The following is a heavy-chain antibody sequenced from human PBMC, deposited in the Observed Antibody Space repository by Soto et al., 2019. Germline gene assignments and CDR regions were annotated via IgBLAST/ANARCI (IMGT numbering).Heavy chain of an antibody. Sequence: QVQLVQSGAEVKKPGASVKVSCKASGYTFTSYAMHWVRQAPGQRLEWMGWINAGNGNTKYSQKFQGRVTITRDTSASTAYMELSSLRSADTAVYYCARDSGANDYGDYGDWYFDLWGRGTLVTVSS. CDR2: INAGNGNT. CDR1: GYTFTSYA. J-gene: IGHJ2*01. D-gene: IGHD4-17*01. CDR3: ARDSGANDYGDYGDWYFDL. V-gene: IGHV1-3*01.